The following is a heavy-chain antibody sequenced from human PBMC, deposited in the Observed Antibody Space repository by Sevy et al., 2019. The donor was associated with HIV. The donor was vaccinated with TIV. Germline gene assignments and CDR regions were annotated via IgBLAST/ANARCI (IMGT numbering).Heavy chain of an antibody. J-gene: IGHJ4*02. Sequence: GGSLRLSCAASGFTFSSYAMSWVRQAPGKGLEWVSAISGSGGSTYYADSVKGRFTISRDNSKNTLYLQMNSLRAEDTAVYYGAKGMIDWSSSKSKEAVAGYYFDYWGQGTLVTVSS. CDR3: AKGMIDWSSSKSKEAVAGYYFDY. V-gene: IGHV3-23*01. D-gene: IGHD6-19*01. CDR1: GFTFSSYA. CDR2: ISGSGGST.